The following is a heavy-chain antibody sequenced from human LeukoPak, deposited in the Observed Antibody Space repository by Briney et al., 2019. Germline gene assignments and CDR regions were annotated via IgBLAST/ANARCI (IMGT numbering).Heavy chain of an antibody. CDR3: GRGARAAFDI. CDR2: IYPGDSDI. D-gene: IGHD1-26*01. Sequence: GESLKISCKGSGYSFTSYWIGWVRQMPGKGLEWMGIIYPGDSDIRYSPSFQGQVTISVDKSTSTAYLQWSSLKASDTAMYYCGRGARAAFDIWGQGTMVTVSS. J-gene: IGHJ3*02. V-gene: IGHV5-51*01. CDR1: GYSFTSYW.